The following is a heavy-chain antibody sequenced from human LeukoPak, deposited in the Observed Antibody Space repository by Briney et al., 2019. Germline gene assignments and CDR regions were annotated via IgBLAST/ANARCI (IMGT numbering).Heavy chain of an antibody. D-gene: IGHD6-13*01. V-gene: IGHV4-39*01. J-gene: IGHJ5*02. CDR1: GGSISNSNYY. CDR2: AYHSGTA. Sequence: SETLSLTCTVSGGSISNSNYYWGWIRQPPGKGLERIGSAYHSGTAYYNPSLKSRVTISVDTSKNQFSLRLNSVTAADTAVYYCARQYFKNVGVAAGIYWFDPWGQGTLVTVSS. CDR3: ARQYFKNVGVAAGIYWFDP.